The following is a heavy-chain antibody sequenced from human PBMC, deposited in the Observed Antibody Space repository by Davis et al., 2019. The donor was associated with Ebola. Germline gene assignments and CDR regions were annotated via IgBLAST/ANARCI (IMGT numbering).Heavy chain of an antibody. CDR2: INHSGST. J-gene: IGHJ6*02. CDR3: ARASGYCSGGSCRMDV. V-gene: IGHV4-34*08. CDR1: GFTFSSYS. D-gene: IGHD2-15*01. Sequence: ESLKISCAASGFTFSSYSMSWIRQPPGKGLEWIGEINHSGSTNYNPSLKSRVTISVDTSKNQFSLKLSSVTAADTAVYYCARASGYCSGGSCRMDVWGQGTTVTVSS.